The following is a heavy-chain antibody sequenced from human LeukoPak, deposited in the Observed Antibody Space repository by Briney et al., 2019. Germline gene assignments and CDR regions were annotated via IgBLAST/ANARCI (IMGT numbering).Heavy chain of an antibody. CDR1: GGTFSSYA. CDR3: ARDRRLGIAVAGGPCDY. Sequence: PVKVSCKASGGTFSSYAISWVRQAPGQGLEWMGGIIPIFGTANYAQKFQGRVTITADESTSTAYMELSSLRSEDTAVYYCARDRRLGIAVAGGPCDYWGQGTLVTVSS. CDR2: IIPIFGTA. J-gene: IGHJ4*02. D-gene: IGHD6-19*01. V-gene: IGHV1-69*13.